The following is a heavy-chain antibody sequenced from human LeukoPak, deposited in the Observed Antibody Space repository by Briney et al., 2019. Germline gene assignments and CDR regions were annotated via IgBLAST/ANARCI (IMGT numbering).Heavy chain of an antibody. V-gene: IGHV1-69*13. D-gene: IGHD2-2*01. CDR2: IIPIFGTA. J-gene: IGHJ3*02. CDR1: GGTFSSYA. Sequence: SVKVSCKASGGTFSSYAISWVRQAPGQGLEWMGGIIPIFGTANYAQKFQGRVTITADESTSTAYMELSSLRSEDTAVYYCARGLSQLPRTGDDAFDIWGQGTMVTVSS. CDR3: ARGLSQLPRTGDDAFDI.